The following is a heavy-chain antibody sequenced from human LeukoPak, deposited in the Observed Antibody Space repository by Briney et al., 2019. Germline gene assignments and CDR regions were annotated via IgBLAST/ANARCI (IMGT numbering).Heavy chain of an antibody. CDR2: MYYSGST. D-gene: IGHD5-12*01. V-gene: IGHV4-39*01. CDR3: VRRYGGYDDACFDY. J-gene: IGHJ4*02. Sequence: SETLSLTCTVSGGSISSSSYYWGWIRQPPGEGLEWLGCMYYSGSTYYNPSLRSRVTISVDTSKNQFSLKLSSVTAADTAVYYCVRRYGGYDDACFDYWGQGTLVTVSS. CDR1: GGSISSSSYY.